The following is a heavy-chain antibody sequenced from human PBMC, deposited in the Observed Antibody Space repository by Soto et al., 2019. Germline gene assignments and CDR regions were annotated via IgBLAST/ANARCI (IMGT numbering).Heavy chain of an antibody. CDR1: GGSISSGGYY. Sequence: SETLSLTCTVSGGSISSGGYYWSWIRQHPGKGLEWIGYIYYSGSTYYNPSLKSRVTISVDTSKNQFSLKLSSVTAADTAVYYCARSRGASSGWPFDYWGQGTLVTVSS. J-gene: IGHJ4*02. CDR2: IYYSGST. V-gene: IGHV4-31*03. CDR3: ARSRGASSGWPFDY. D-gene: IGHD6-19*01.